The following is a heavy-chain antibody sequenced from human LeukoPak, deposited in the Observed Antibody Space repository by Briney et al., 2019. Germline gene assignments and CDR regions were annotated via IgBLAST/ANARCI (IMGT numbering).Heavy chain of an antibody. CDR2: IIPIFGTA. D-gene: IGHD3-10*01. CDR3: ARDGSGSYYSRPFDY. V-gene: IGHV1-69*06. Sequence: SVTVSCKASGYTFTSYAISWVRQAPGQGLEWMGVIIPIFGTAKYAQKFQGRVTITADKSTSTAYMELSSLRYEDTAVYYCARDGSGSYYSRPFDYWGQGTLVTVSS. J-gene: IGHJ4*02. CDR1: GYTFTSYA.